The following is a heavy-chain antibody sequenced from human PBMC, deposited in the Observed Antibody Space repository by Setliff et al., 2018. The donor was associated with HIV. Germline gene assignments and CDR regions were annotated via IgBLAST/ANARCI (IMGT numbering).Heavy chain of an antibody. D-gene: IGHD5-18*01. CDR1: GGSISKYF. Sequence: SETLSLTCTVSGGSISKYFWSWIRQSAEKGLEWIGRIYSSGSTNQNPSLKSRVSMSVDTSKSQFSLNLSSVTAADTAVYYCARDKRGYSYGYHFDYWGQGTLVTVSS. V-gene: IGHV4-4*07. CDR3: ARDKRGYSYGYHFDY. J-gene: IGHJ4*02. CDR2: IYSSGST.